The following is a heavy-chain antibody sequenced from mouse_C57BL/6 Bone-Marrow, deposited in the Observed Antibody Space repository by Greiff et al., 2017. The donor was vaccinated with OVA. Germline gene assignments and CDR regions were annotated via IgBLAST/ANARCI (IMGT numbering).Heavy chain of an antibody. V-gene: IGHV1-50*01. CDR3: ARSYSNYEGYYAMDY. CDR2: IDPSDSYT. CDR1: GYTFTSYW. Sequence: QVQLQQPGAELVKPGASVKLSCKASGYTFTSYWMQWVKQRPGQGLEWIGEIDPSDSYTNYNQKFKGKATLTVDTSSSTAYMQLSSLTSEDSAVYYCARSYSNYEGYYAMDYWGQGTSVTVSP. J-gene: IGHJ4*01. D-gene: IGHD2-5*01.